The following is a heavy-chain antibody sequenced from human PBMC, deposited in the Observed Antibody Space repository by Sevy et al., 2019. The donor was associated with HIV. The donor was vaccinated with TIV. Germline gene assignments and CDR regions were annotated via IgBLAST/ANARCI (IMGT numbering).Heavy chain of an antibody. V-gene: IGHV3-23*01. CDR2: ISGSGLST. J-gene: IGHJ6*02. CDR1: GFTFDNNA. D-gene: IGHD3-22*01. Sequence: GGSLRLSCAASGFTFDNNAMYWVRQAPGKGLEWVSAISGSGLSTNDAASVRGRFTISRDISKTTLYLQMNSLRAEDTAVYYCAKVYYYDPGTVIPRGMDVWGQGTTVTVSS. CDR3: AKVYYYDPGTVIPRGMDV.